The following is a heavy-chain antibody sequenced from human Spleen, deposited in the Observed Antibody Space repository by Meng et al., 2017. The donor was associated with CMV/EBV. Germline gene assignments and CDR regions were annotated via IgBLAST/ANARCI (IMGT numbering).Heavy chain of an antibody. J-gene: IGHJ6*02. CDR3: TRGGDGSSWYPPYFYYGMDV. CDR2: MAYSGYT. D-gene: IGHD6-13*01. V-gene: IGHV4-39*07. Sequence: GSLRLSCTVSGGSISRGTYYGGWIRQPPGKGLEWIGSMAYSGYTHYNPSMNSRVTISLDTSKNQFSLELSPVTAADTAVYYCTRGGDGSSWYPPYFYYGMDVWGQGTTVTVSS. CDR1: GGSISRGTYY.